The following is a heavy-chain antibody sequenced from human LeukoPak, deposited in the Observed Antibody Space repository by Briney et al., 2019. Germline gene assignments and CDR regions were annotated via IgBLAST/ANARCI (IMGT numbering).Heavy chain of an antibody. V-gene: IGHV3-30*18. CDR1: GFTFSNYG. CDR2: IAYDGSNE. D-gene: IGHD6-19*01. CDR3: AKDQGIAVAGTDDAFDI. J-gene: IGHJ3*02. Sequence: PGRSLRLSCAASGFTFSNYGMHWVRQAPGKGLEWVAVIAYDGSNEYYAEFVKGRFTISRDNSKNTLYLQMYSLRAEDTGVYFCAKDQGIAVAGTDDAFDIWGQGTRVTVSS.